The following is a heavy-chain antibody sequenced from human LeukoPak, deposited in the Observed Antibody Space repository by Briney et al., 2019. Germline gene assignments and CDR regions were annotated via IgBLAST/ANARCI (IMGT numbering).Heavy chain of an antibody. Sequence: GASVKVSCKASGYTFTSYAMHWVRQAPGQRLEWMGWINAGNGNTKYSQEFQGRVTITRDTSASTAYMELSSLRSEDTAVYYCARGDYDILTGYYISGWFDPWGQGTLVTVSS. J-gene: IGHJ5*02. V-gene: IGHV1-3*03. CDR1: GYTFTSYA. CDR2: INAGNGNT. CDR3: ARGDYDILTGYYISGWFDP. D-gene: IGHD3-9*01.